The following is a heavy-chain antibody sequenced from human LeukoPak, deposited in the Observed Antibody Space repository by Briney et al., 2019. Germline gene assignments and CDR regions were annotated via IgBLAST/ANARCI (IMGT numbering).Heavy chain of an antibody. CDR1: GFTFSSYW. D-gene: IGHD3-10*01. CDR2: INSDGSGT. J-gene: IGHJ4*02. CDR3: AKDHGRDYYGSGRYDY. V-gene: IGHV3-74*01. Sequence: GGSLRLSCAASGFTFSSYWMHWVRQAPGKGLVWVSRINSDGSGTSYADSVKGRFTISRDNAKNTLYLQMNSLRAEDTAVYYCAKDHGRDYYGSGRYDYWGQGTLVTVSS.